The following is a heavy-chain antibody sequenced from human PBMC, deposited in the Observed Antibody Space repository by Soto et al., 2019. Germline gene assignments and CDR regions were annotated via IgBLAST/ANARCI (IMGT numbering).Heavy chain of an antibody. V-gene: IGHV4-39*01. CDR3: GAYCSRNHCYDWFDP. CDR2: LYYTGTT. J-gene: IGHJ5*02. Sequence: WGNLSLTCSVSSDYICRSSYYFGWHRPPPGKGLEWIGSLYYTGTTNYNSSLKSRVTISADKSQNQFSLRLSSVTAADTAVYDCGAYCSRNHCYDWFDPWGQGNRVTVS. CDR1: SDYICRSSYY. D-gene: IGHD2-2*01.